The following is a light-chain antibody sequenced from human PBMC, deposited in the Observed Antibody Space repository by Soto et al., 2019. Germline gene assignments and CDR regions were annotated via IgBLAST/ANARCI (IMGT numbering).Light chain of an antibody. J-gene: IGLJ2*01. V-gene: IGLV2-11*01. CDR3: SSHAGTYPLI. CDR1: SSDVGGYNF. Sequence: QSALTQPRSVSGSPGQSVTISCTGTSSDVGGYNFVSWYQQHPHKAPKLMIYDVTKRPSGVPDRFSGSKSGNTASLTISGLQAEDEAAYYCSSHAGTYPLIFGGGTKLTVL. CDR2: DVT.